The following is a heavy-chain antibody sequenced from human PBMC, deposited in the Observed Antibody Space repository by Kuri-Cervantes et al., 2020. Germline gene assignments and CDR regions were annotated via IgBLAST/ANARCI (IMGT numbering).Heavy chain of an antibody. D-gene: IGHD2-21*01. Sequence: GESLKISCAASGSTFSSYAMHWVRQAPGKGLEWVAVISYDGSNKYYADSVKGRFTVSRDNAKNSLYLQMNSLRAEDTAVYYCASGASILWRSSEYYFDYWGQGTLVTVSS. J-gene: IGHJ4*02. CDR1: GSTFSSYA. CDR3: ASGASILWRSSEYYFDY. V-gene: IGHV3-30-3*02. CDR2: ISYDGSNK.